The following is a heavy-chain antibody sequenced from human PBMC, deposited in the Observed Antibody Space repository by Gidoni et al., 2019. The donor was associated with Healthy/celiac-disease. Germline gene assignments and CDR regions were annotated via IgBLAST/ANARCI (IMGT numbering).Heavy chain of an antibody. D-gene: IGHD4-17*01. Sequence: EVQLLESGAGLVQPGGSLRRSCAASGFTFSSYAMSWVRQAPGKGLEWVSAISGSGGSTYYADSVKGRFTISRDNSKNTLYLQMNSLRAEDTAVYYCAKGEGNYGDYTGGDYWGQGTLVTVSS. CDR2: ISGSGGST. CDR1: GFTFSSYA. J-gene: IGHJ4*02. V-gene: IGHV3-23*01. CDR3: AKGEGNYGDYTGGDY.